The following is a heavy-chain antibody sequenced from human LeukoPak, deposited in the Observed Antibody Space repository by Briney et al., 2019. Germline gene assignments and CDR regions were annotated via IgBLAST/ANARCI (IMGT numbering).Heavy chain of an antibody. CDR3: AKYRAARPNYFDY. J-gene: IGHJ4*02. CDR1: GFTFRSHA. V-gene: IGHV3-23*01. Sequence: GGSLRLSCVGSGFTFRSHAMSWVRQAPEKGLEFVSGIYENGGTTYYADSVKGRFSISRDNSKNTLYLQMNSLRAEDTAVYYCAKYRAARPNYFDYWGQGTLVTVSS. CDR2: IYENGGTT. D-gene: IGHD6-6*01.